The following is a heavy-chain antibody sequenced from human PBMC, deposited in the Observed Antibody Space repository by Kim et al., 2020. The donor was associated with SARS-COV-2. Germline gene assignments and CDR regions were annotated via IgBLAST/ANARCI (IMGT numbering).Heavy chain of an antibody. Sequence: NPSLKSRVTISVDTSKNQFSLKLSSVTAADTAVYYCARGADNWNYGGVDYWGQGTLVTVSS. D-gene: IGHD1-7*01. V-gene: IGHV4-59*09. J-gene: IGHJ4*02. CDR3: ARGADNWNYGGVDY.